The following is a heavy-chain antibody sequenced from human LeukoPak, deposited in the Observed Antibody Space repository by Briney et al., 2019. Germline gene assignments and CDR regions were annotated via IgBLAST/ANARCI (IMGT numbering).Heavy chain of an antibody. CDR2: ISGSGDTT. J-gene: IGHJ4*02. Sequence: GGSLRLSWAASGFTFSSYAMSWVRQAPGKGLEWVSAISGSGDTTYYADSVKGRFSISRDNSKNTLSLQMHTLRAEDTAVYFCAKDFGSAWSRLFYWGQGTLVTVSS. CDR3: AKDFGSAWSRLFY. CDR1: GFTFSSYA. V-gene: IGHV3-23*01. D-gene: IGHD6-19*01.